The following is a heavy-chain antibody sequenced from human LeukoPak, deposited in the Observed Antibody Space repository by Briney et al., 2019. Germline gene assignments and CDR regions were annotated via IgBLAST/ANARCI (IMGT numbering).Heavy chain of an antibody. CDR2: INTDGSST. CDR3: ARAPSGSYYRPTYYYYGMDV. D-gene: IGHD1-26*01. J-gene: IGHJ6*02. CDR1: GFTFSSYW. V-gene: IGHV3-74*01. Sequence: PGGSLRLSCAASGFTFSSYWMHWVRHAPGKGLVWVSRINTDGSSTSYADSVKGRFTISRDNAKNTLYLQMNSLRAEDTAVYYCARAPSGSYYRPTYYYYGMDVWGQGTTVTVSS.